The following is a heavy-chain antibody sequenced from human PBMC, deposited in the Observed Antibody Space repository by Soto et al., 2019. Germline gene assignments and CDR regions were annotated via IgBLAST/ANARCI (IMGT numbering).Heavy chain of an antibody. CDR3: ATGPRPTHADY. V-gene: IGHV4-28*03. Sequence: SETLSLTCAVSGYSISSSNWWGWIRQPPGKGLEWIGYIYYSGSTYYNPSLKSRVTMSVDTSKNQFSLKLSSVTAVDTAVYYCATGPRPTHADYWGQGTLVTVSS. CDR1: GYSISSSNW. J-gene: IGHJ4*02. CDR2: IYYSGST. D-gene: IGHD2-15*01.